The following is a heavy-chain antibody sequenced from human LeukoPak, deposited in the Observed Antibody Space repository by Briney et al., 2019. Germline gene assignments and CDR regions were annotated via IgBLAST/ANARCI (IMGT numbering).Heavy chain of an antibody. J-gene: IGHJ4*01. CDR1: GYSFTGYY. CDR2: IKPSTGGT. CDR3: ARGADYYDSSTYYF. D-gene: IGHD3-22*01. V-gene: IGHV1-2*02. Sequence: ASVKVSCQSSGYSFTGYYIHWVRQVPGQGLEWMGWIKPSTGGTNYGQKFQDRVTMTRDTSISTAYLDLSSLRSDDTAVYYCARGADYYDSSTYYFWGHGTLVTVSS.